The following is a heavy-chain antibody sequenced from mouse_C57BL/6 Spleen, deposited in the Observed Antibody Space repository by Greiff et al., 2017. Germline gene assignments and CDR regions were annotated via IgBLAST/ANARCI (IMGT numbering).Heavy chain of an antibody. V-gene: IGHV5-17*01. J-gene: IGHJ4*01. CDR3: ASDYYYGSSYAMDY. Sequence: VQLKESGGGLVKPGGSLKLSCAASGFTFSDYGMHWVRQAPEKGLEWVAYISSGSSTIYYADTVKGRFTISRDNAKNTLFLQMTSLRSEDTAMYYCASDYYYGSSYAMDYWGQGTSVTVSS. CDR2: ISSGSSTI. D-gene: IGHD1-1*01. CDR1: GFTFSDYG.